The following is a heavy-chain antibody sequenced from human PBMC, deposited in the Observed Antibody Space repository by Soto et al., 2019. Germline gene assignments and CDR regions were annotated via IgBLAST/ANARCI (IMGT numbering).Heavy chain of an antibody. CDR2: ISYDGDNK. Sequence: PGGSLRLSCTPSGFTFRNYGLHWVRQAPGKGLEWVALISYDGDNKYYTDSARGRFTVSRDNFKNTLFLQMDSLRPEDTAVYYCGKGKELGVVRYGLDAWGQGTTVTVSS. V-gene: IGHV3-30*18. J-gene: IGHJ6*02. CDR1: GFTFRNYG. D-gene: IGHD3-3*01. CDR3: GKGKELGVVRYGLDA.